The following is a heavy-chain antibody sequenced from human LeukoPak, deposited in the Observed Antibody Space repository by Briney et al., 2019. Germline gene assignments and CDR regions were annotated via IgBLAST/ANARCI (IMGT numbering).Heavy chain of an antibody. Sequence: GESLKISCKGSGYSFPTYWIAWVRQMPGKGLEWMGIIYPDESNIRYSPSFQGHVTISADKSISTAYLQWSSLKASDTAMYYCARPPSRGYSSSFEYWGQGTLVIVSS. D-gene: IGHD2-2*03. V-gene: IGHV5-51*01. J-gene: IGHJ4*02. CDR3: ARPPSRGYSSSFEY. CDR1: GYSFPTYW. CDR2: IYPDESNI.